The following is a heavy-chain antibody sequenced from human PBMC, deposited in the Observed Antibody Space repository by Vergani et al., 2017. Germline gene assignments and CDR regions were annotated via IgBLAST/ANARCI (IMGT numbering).Heavy chain of an antibody. CDR1: GYSLSTGYY. CDR3: ARHLNGASGSYRDFDS. V-gene: IGHV4-38-2*01. D-gene: IGHD3-10*01. Sequence: QVQLQESGPGLVKPSETLSLTCAVSGYSLSTGYYWGWIRQPPGKGLRWIGSIYHSGSTSYNPSLKSRVTISVDTSRNQFSLKLTSVTAADTAVYYCARHLNGASGSYRDFDSWGQGTLVTVSS. CDR2: IYHSGST. J-gene: IGHJ4*02.